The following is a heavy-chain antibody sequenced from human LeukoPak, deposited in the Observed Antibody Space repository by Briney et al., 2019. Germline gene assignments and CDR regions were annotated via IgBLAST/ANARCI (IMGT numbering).Heavy chain of an antibody. D-gene: IGHD2-2*01. V-gene: IGHV4-34*01. J-gene: IGHJ4*02. CDR2: INHSGST. CDR3: ATQLGGFDY. CDR1: GGSFSGYY. Sequence: SETLSLTCAVYGGSFSGYYWSWIRQPPGKGLEWIGEINHSGSTNYNPSLKSRVTMSVDTSKNQFSLKLSSVTAADTAVYYCATQLGGFDYWGQGTLVTVSS.